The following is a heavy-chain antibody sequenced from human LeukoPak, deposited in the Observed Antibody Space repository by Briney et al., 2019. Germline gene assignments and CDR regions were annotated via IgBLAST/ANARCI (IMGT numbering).Heavy chain of an antibody. D-gene: IGHD6-19*01. Sequence: GAAVNVRCTASGGTFSSYAISWVRQPPGQGLEWMGRIIPILGIANYAQKFQGRVTITADKSTSTAYMELSSLRSEDTAVYYCASQAAVAAVSDAFDIWGQGTMVIVSS. CDR3: ASQAAVAAVSDAFDI. CDR2: IIPILGIA. V-gene: IGHV1-69*04. CDR1: GGTFSSYA. J-gene: IGHJ3*02.